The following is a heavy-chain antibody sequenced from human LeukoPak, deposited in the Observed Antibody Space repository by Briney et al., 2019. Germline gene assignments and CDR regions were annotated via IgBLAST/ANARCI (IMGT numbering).Heavy chain of an antibody. CDR1: GGSITSSNW. CDR2: ISHSGST. Sequence: SGTLSLTCAVSGGSITSSNWWNWVRQPPGKGLEWIGEISHSGSTNYNPSLKSRVTISVDKSKNQFSLNLSSVTAADTAVYYCTRSLWFGELLAAHDYWGQGTLVTVSS. CDR3: TRSLWFGELLAAHDY. D-gene: IGHD3-10*01. J-gene: IGHJ4*02. V-gene: IGHV4-4*02.